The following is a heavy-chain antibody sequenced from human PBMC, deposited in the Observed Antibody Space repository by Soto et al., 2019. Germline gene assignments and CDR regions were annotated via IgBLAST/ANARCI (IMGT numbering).Heavy chain of an antibody. J-gene: IGHJ4*02. D-gene: IGHD6-19*01. Sequence: VASVKVSCEASGYTFTGYYMHWVRQAPGQGLEWMGWINPNSGGTNYAQKFQGWVTMTRDTSISTAYMELSRLRSDDTAVYYCARGAYSSRWFFDYWGQGTLVTVSS. CDR3: ARGAYSSRWFFDY. CDR1: GYTFTGYY. V-gene: IGHV1-2*04. CDR2: INPNSGGT.